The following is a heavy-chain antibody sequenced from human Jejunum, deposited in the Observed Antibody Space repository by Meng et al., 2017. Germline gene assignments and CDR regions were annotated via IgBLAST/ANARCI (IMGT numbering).Heavy chain of an antibody. Sequence: QVQLQQWGAGLLKPSQTLSLTCAVSGDSISADDYYWHWIRQPPGKGLEWLGYIYYIGNSKYNPSLKSRLSISLDTSENQFSLKLDSVTAADTAVYYCAGRFQAYDTDGFTLDLWGQGTMVTVSS. CDR1: GDSISADDYY. D-gene: IGHD3-22*01. CDR3: AGRFQAYDTDGFTLDL. J-gene: IGHJ3*01. V-gene: IGHV4-30-4*01. CDR2: IYYIGNS.